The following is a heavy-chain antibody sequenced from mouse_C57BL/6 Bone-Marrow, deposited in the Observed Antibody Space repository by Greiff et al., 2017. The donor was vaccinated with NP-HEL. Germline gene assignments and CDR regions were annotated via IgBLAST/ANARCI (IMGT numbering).Heavy chain of an antibody. CDR2: ITHSGET. V-gene: IGHV12-3*01. J-gene: IGHJ4*01. D-gene: IGHD4-1*02. Sequence: VQLVESGPGLVKPSQSLFLTCSITGFPITSGYYWIWIRQSPGKPLEWMGYITHSGETFYNPSLQSPISITRETSKNQFFLQLNSVTTEDTAIYYCAGVPTGTDYYAMDYWGQGTSVTVSS. CDR3: AGVPTGTDYYAMDY. CDR1: GFPITSGYY.